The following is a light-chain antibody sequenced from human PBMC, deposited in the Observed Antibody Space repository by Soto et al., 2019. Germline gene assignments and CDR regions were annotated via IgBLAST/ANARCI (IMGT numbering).Light chain of an antibody. J-gene: IGKJ1*01. V-gene: IGKV3-20*01. Sequence: IVLTQSPGTLSLSHGTRATLSCRASQSVSSSYLAWYQRKPGQAPRLLIYGASSRATGIPDRFSGGGSGTDFTLTISRLEPEDFAVYYCQQYHNSPPTFGQGTKVDNK. CDR3: QQYHNSPPT. CDR2: GAS. CDR1: QSVSSSY.